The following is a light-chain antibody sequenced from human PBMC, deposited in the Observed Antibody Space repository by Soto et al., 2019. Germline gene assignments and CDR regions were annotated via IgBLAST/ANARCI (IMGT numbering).Light chain of an antibody. J-gene: IGKJ1*01. CDR3: QQYNDWPPWT. CDR1: QSVGSN. CDR2: GAS. V-gene: IGKV3D-15*01. Sequence: EIVMTQSPATLSVSPGERVTLSCWASQSVGSNLAWYQKKRGQAPRLLLWGASTSAAGIPDRSSGSGSGTEFTLTISSLPSADFAVQYYQQYNDWPPWTFGQGTKVEIK.